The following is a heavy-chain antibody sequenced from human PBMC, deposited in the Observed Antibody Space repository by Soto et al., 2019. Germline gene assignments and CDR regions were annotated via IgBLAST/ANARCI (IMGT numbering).Heavy chain of an antibody. CDR1: GYTFTSYA. V-gene: IGHV1-3*01. CDR2: INAGNGNT. J-gene: IGHJ4*02. CDR3: AREDYYDIHDY. D-gene: IGHD3-22*01. Sequence: QVQLVQSGAEVKKPGASVKVSCKASGYTFTSYAIHWVRQAPGQRLEWMGWINAGNGNTKYSQKFQGRVTITRDTSASTAYMDLSSLRSEDTAVYYCAREDYYDIHDYWGQGTLVTVSS.